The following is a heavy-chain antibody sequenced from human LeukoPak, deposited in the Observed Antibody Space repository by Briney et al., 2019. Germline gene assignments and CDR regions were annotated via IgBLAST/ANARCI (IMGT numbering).Heavy chain of an antibody. Sequence: GGSLRLSCAASGFTFTDYYMTWIRQAPGKGLEWVSTIGRRGDDVYTADSVKGRLTISRDNATDSVLLQINSLRADDTAIYYCARSNDHTNYGGRGYLDHWGQGAQVTVSS. D-gene: IGHD3-16*01. CDR1: GFTFTDYY. J-gene: IGHJ4*02. CDR2: IGRRGDDV. CDR3: ARSNDHTNYGGRGYLDH. V-gene: IGHV3-11*01.